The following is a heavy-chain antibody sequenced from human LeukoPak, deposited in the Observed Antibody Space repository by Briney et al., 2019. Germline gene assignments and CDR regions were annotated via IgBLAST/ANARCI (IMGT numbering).Heavy chain of an antibody. CDR3: ARSDYGDYSAYFDS. Sequence: PSETLSLTCTVSGGSISSYYWSWIRQPPGKGLEWIGYIYYSGSTNYNPSLRSRVTISVDTSKNQFSLNLSSVTAADTALYYCARSDYGDYSAYFDSWGPGSLVSVSS. J-gene: IGHJ4*02. V-gene: IGHV4-59*01. CDR2: IYYSGST. CDR1: GGSISSYY. D-gene: IGHD4-17*01.